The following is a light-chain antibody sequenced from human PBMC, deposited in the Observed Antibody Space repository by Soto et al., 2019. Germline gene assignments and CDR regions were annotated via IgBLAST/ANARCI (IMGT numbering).Light chain of an antibody. CDR2: AAS. CDR1: QTMTRAY. V-gene: IGKV3-20*01. CDR3: HQYNSPPQT. Sequence: ENGLTQAPGTLSLFPGERATLSFRASQTMTRAYVAWYQQKPGQAPRLLIYAASYRATGISDKFSGSGSGTDFSLTISRLEPEDSAVYYCHQYNSPPQTLGQGTKVDIK. J-gene: IGKJ2*01.